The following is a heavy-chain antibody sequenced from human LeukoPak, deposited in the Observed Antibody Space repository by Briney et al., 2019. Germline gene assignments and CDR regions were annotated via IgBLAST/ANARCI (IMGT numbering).Heavy chain of an antibody. Sequence: GGSLRLSCVVSGFTLSSYWIGWVRQAPGKGLEWVANIKEDGSEKYYVDSVKGRFTISRDNAKNSLYLQMNSLRGDDTAMYYCARVGGPYAYGGREPLVPVPS. CDR2: IKEDGSEK. V-gene: IGHV3-7*01. CDR3: ARVGGPYAY. CDR1: GFTLSSYW. J-gene: IGHJ4*02. D-gene: IGHD3-16*01.